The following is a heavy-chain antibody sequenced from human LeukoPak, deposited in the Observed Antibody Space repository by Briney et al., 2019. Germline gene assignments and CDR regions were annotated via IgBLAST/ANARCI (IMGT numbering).Heavy chain of an antibody. CDR3: AKDYCGGDCYSGWYFDL. D-gene: IGHD2-21*02. J-gene: IGHJ2*01. Sequence: PGGSLRLSCAASGFTFDDYAMHSVRQAPGKGLGWVSGISYNSDTIAYADSVKGRFTISRDNAKNSLYLQMNSLRAEDTALYYCAKDYCGGDCYSGWYFDLWGRGTLVTVSS. CDR1: GFTFDDYA. CDR2: ISYNSDTI. V-gene: IGHV3-9*01.